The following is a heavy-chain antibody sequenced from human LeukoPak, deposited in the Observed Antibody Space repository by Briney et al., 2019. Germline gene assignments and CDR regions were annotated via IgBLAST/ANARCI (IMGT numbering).Heavy chain of an antibody. CDR3: ARVLHAPPYYYYMDV. CDR2: IYYSGST. J-gene: IGHJ6*03. Sequence: SETLSLTCTVSGGSISSYYWSWIRQPPGKGLEWIGYIYYSGSTNYNPSLKSRVTISVDTSKNQFSLKLSSVTAADTAVYYCARVLHAPPYYYYMDVWGKGTTVTISS. D-gene: IGHD2-2*01. V-gene: IGHV4-59*01. CDR1: GGSISSYY.